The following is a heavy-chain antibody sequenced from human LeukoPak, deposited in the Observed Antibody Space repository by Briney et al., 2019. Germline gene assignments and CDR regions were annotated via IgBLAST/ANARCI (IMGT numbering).Heavy chain of an antibody. V-gene: IGHV4-59*01. D-gene: IGHD6-13*01. CDR2: IYYSGST. J-gene: IGHJ6*02. CDR1: GGSISGYY. Sequence: SETLSLTCTVSGGSISGYYWGWIRQPPGKGLEWIGYIYYSGSTNYNPSLKSRVTISVDTSKNQFSLKLSSVTAADTAVYYCARVPLVAAAGFYYYGMDVWGQGTTVTVSS. CDR3: ARVPLVAAAGFYYYGMDV.